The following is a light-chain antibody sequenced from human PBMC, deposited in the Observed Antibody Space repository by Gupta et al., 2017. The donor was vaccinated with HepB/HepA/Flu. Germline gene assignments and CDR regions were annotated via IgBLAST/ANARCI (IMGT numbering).Light chain of an antibody. V-gene: IGKV3-11*01. CDR1: QSVSSY. CDR3: QRRSNWPPYP. J-gene: IGKJ2*01. CDR2: DAS. Sequence: EIVLTQSPATLSLSPGERATLSCRASQSVSSYLAWYQQKPGQAPRLLIYDASNRATGIPARFRGSGSGTDFTLTISSLEPEDFAVYYCQRRSNWPPYPFGQGTKLEIK.